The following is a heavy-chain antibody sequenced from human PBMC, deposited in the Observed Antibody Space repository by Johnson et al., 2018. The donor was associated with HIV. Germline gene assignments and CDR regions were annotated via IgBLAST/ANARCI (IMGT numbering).Heavy chain of an antibody. CDR3: ARIPGSGWEHDAFDI. J-gene: IGHJ3*02. CDR2: ISNDGSNK. Sequence: QVQLVESGGGVVQPGRSLRLSCAASAFTFSRYAMHWVRQAPGKGLEWVAFISNDGSNKYYADSVKGRFTISRDNSKNTMYLQMNSLRAEDTAVYYCARIPGSGWEHDAFDIWGQGTLVTVSS. CDR1: AFTFSRYA. D-gene: IGHD6-19*01. V-gene: IGHV3-30-3*01.